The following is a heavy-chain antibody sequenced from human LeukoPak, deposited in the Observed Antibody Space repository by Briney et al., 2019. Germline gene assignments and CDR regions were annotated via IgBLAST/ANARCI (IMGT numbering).Heavy chain of an antibody. Sequence: ASVKVSCKASGYTFTSYYMHWVRQAPGQGLEWMGIINPSGGSTSYAQKFQGRVTMTRDTSTSTVYMELSSLRSEDTAVYYCARDPFRDGYNYFVDYWGQGTLVTVSS. CDR3: ARDPFRDGYNYFVDY. CDR1: GYTFTSYY. J-gene: IGHJ4*02. V-gene: IGHV1-46*01. CDR2: INPSGGST. D-gene: IGHD5-24*01.